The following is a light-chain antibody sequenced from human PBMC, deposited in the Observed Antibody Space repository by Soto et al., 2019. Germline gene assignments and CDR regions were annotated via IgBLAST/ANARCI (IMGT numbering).Light chain of an antibody. CDR2: NRN. Sequence: QSVLTQPPSVSGAPGQRVTISCTGSSSNIGAGYGVHWYQQLPGAAPRLLIYNRNNRPSGVPDRFSGTQSDTSASLAITGLQAEDEADYYCQTADTSLSVVFGGGTQLTVL. V-gene: IGLV1-40*01. CDR1: SSNIGAGYG. CDR3: QTADTSLSVV. J-gene: IGLJ2*01.